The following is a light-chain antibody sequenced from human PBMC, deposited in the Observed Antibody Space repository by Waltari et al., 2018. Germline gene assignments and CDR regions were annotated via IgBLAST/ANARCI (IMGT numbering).Light chain of an antibody. CDR3: CSYAGTSIYV. J-gene: IGLJ1*01. CDR1: RIDVESYNL. CDR2: EVN. V-gene: IGLV2-23*02. Sequence: QSALTQPASGSGSPGQSITLSCTGSRIDVESYNLVSWFQQKPGKAPNLIIYEVNKRPSGVSYRFSGSKSGNTASLTISGLQADDEADYYCCSYAGTSIYVFGSGTKVTV.